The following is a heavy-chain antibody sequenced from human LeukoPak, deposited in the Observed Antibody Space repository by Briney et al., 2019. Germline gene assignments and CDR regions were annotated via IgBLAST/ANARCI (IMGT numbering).Heavy chain of an antibody. CDR3: VRQYYYDNSGSTLGD. J-gene: IGHJ4*02. CDR2: ITSTSSYT. D-gene: IGHD3-22*01. CDR1: GFTFNSYN. V-gene: IGHV3-21*01. Sequence: GGALRLSCAASGFTFNSYNMNWVRQPPGKGLEWVSSITSTSSYTFYADSVKGRFTISRDNAKNSLYLQMNSLRAEDTAVYYCVRQYYYDNSGSTLGDWGQGTLVTVSS.